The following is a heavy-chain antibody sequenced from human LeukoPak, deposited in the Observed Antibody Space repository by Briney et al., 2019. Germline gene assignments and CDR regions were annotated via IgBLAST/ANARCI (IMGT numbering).Heavy chain of an antibody. CDR2: IKQDGRDT. J-gene: IGHJ4*02. CDR1: GFTFSSYS. V-gene: IGHV3-7*03. Sequence: GGSLRLSCAASGFTFSSYSMNWVRQAPGKGLEWVANIKQDGRDTYYVDSVKGRFTISRDNAKNSLNLQMNSLRAEDTAMYYCATSEGYWGQGTLDTVSS. CDR3: ATSEGY.